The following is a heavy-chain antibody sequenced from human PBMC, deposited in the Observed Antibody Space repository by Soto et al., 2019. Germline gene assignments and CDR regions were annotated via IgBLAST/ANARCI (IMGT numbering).Heavy chain of an antibody. D-gene: IGHD3-10*01. CDR2: IYYSGST. CDR1: CGSISSYY. Sequence: SETLSLTCTVSCGSISSYYWSWIRQPPGKGLEWIGYIYYSGSTNYNPSLKSRVTISVDTSKNQFSLKLSSVTAADTAVYYCASSYYYGPVGRGAFDIWGQGTMVTVSS. J-gene: IGHJ3*02. V-gene: IGHV4-59*01. CDR3: ASSYYYGPVGRGAFDI.